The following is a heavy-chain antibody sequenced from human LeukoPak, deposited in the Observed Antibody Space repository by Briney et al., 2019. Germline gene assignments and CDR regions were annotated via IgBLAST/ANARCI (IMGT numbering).Heavy chain of an antibody. CDR1: GFTLSSYS. V-gene: IGHV3-21*01. Sequence: GGSLRLSCAASGFTLSSYSMNWVRQAPGKGLEWVSSISSSSSYIYYADSVKGRFTISRDNAKNSLYLQMNSLRAEDTAVYYCARGIAVAGTSSYWGQGTLVTVSS. CDR2: ISSSSSYI. J-gene: IGHJ4*02. D-gene: IGHD6-19*01. CDR3: ARGIAVAGTSSY.